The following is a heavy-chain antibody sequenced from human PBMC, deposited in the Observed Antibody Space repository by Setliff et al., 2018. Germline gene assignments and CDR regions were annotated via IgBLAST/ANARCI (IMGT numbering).Heavy chain of an antibody. CDR1: GFTFSTYW. CDR3: ARDPHFDS. Sequence: PGGSLRLSCAASGFTFSTYWMSWVRQAPGKGLEWVANIKQDGSENYYVDSVKGRFSISRDNAKNSLYLQMNSLRAEDKAVYYCARDPHFDSWGQGTLVTVSS. CDR2: IKQDGSEN. J-gene: IGHJ4*02. V-gene: IGHV3-7*01.